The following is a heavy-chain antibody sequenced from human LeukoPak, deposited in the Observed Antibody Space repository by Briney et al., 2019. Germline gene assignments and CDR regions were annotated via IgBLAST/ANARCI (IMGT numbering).Heavy chain of an antibody. CDR3: AKDLSQRILWFGELLGDGD. V-gene: IGHV3-74*01. J-gene: IGHJ4*02. CDR1: GFTFSSYW. D-gene: IGHD3-10*01. Sequence: PGGSLRLSCAASGFTFSSYWMHWVRQAPGKGLVWVSRINSDGSSTSYADSVKGRFTISRDNSKNTLYLQMNSLRAEDTAVYYCAKDLSQRILWFGELLGDGDWGQGTLVTVSS. CDR2: INSDGSST.